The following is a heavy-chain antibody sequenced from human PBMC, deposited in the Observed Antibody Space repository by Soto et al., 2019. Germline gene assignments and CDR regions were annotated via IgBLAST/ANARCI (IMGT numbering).Heavy chain of an antibody. CDR2: ISAYNGNT. CDR3: ARDRGTMIVVVIPDAFDI. V-gene: IGHV1-18*01. CDR1: GYTFTSYG. Sequence: ASVKVSCKASGYTFTSYGISWVRQAPGQGLEWMEWISAYNGNTNYAQKLQGRVTMTTDTSTSTAYMELRSLRSDDTAVYYCARDRGTMIVVVIPDAFDIWGQGTMGTVSS. J-gene: IGHJ3*02. D-gene: IGHD3-22*01.